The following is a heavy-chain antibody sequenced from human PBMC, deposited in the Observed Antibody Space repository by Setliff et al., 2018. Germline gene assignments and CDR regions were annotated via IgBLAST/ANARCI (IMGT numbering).Heavy chain of an antibody. D-gene: IGHD6-6*01. Sequence: PSETLSLTCTVSGGSVSNSGFFWGWLRQAPGKGLEWIGNIYDSGSSNYNASLKSRLIITRDTSKNQFSLKLSSVTAADTAVYYCARGRNVAARLLDSWGQGARVTVSS. CDR2: IYDSGSS. J-gene: IGHJ4*02. V-gene: IGHV4-39*07. CDR1: GGSVSNSGFF. CDR3: ARGRNVAARLLDS.